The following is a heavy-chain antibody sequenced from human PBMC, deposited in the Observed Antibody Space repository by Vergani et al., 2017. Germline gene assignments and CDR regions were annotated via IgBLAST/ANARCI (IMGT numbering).Heavy chain of an antibody. CDR2: IDPSDSYT. D-gene: IGHD6-13*01. Sequence: DVQLVQSGAEVKKPGESLRISCTGSGYSFTSYWISWVRQMAGKGLEWMGRIDPSDSYTNYSPSFQGHVTSSADKSISTAYLQWSSLKASDTAMYYCARQGKYSSSWGDDYWGQGSLVTVSS. CDR3: ARQGKYSSSWGDDY. V-gene: IGHV5-10-1*03. CDR1: GYSFTSYW. J-gene: IGHJ4*02.